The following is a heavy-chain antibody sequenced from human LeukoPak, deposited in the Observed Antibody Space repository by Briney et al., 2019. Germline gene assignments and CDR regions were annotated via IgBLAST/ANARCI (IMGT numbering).Heavy chain of an antibody. CDR1: GLTFSSYG. J-gene: IGHJ4*02. Sequence: GGSLRLSCAASGLTFSSYGMHWVRQAPGKGLEWVAFIRYDGSNKYYADSVKGRFTISRDNFKNTLYLQMNSLRAGDTAVYYCAKDRDDIGWYSFDFWGQGTLVTVAS. CDR3: AKDRDDIGWYSFDF. CDR2: IRYDGSNK. D-gene: IGHD6-19*01. V-gene: IGHV3-30*02.